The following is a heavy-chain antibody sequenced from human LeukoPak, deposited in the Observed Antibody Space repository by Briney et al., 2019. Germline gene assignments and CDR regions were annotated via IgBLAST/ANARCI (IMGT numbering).Heavy chain of an antibody. Sequence: PSETLSLTCTVSGASISSFYWSWIRQSPGRALEWIGYIHYSGSTNYNPSLKSRVTMSVGASKNQFSLKVSSVTAADTAVYYCARGGWSLDYWGQGALVTVSS. V-gene: IGHV4-59*01. D-gene: IGHD3-3*01. J-gene: IGHJ4*02. CDR3: ARGGWSLDY. CDR2: IHYSGST. CDR1: GASISSFY.